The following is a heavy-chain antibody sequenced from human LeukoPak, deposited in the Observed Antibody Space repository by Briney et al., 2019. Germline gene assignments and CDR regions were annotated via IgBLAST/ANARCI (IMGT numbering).Heavy chain of an antibody. CDR1: GYTLTAYY. CDR3: EGEAANMVRGVMGK. CDR2: INPNSGGI. Sequence: ASVKVSCKASGYTLTAYYMHCVPQAPGQGLEWMGWINPNSGGINYEQKFQGRVTMTRDTSISTVYMEVRRLTSDDTAVYYCEGEAANMVRGVMGKWGQGTLVTVSS. V-gene: IGHV1-2*02. D-gene: IGHD3-10*01. J-gene: IGHJ4*02.